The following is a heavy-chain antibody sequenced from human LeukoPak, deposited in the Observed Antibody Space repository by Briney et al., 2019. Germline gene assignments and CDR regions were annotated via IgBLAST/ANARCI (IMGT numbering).Heavy chain of an antibody. J-gene: IGHJ1*01. Sequence: SETLSLTCSVSVDSVSSGYWSWIRQPPGKGLEWIGYIYDSGITDYNSSLKSRLTISVDTSNNQFSLNLRSVTAADTAVYYCAGRGHRYSRDWGQGILVTVSS. CDR3: AGRGHRYSRD. CDR2: IYDSGIT. V-gene: IGHV4-4*09. D-gene: IGHD2-15*01. CDR1: VDSVSSGY.